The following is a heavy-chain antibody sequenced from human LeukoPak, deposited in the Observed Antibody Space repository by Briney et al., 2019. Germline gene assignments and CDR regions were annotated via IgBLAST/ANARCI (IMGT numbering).Heavy chain of an antibody. V-gene: IGHV4-59*01. Sequence: PSETLSLTCTVSGGSISSYYWSWIRQPPGKGLEWIGYIYYSGGTNYNPSLKSRVTISVDKSKNQCSLKLNSVTVADTAVYHCARSAQFSSTSFDYWGQGALVTVSS. CDR3: ARSAQFSSTSFDY. CDR2: IYYSGGT. J-gene: IGHJ4*02. CDR1: GGSISSYY. D-gene: IGHD6-13*01.